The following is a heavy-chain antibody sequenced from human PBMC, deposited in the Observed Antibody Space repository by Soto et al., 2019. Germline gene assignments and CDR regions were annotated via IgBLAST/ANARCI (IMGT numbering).Heavy chain of an antibody. Sequence: SETLSLTCAVSGGSISSYYWSWIRQPPGKGLEWIGYIYYSGSTNYNPSLKSRVTISVDTSKNQFSLKLSSVTAADTAVYYCVLGGSYYGLDYWGQGTLVTVSS. V-gene: IGHV4-59*01. CDR1: GGSISSYY. CDR2: IYYSGST. J-gene: IGHJ4*02. D-gene: IGHD1-26*01. CDR3: VLGGSYYGLDY.